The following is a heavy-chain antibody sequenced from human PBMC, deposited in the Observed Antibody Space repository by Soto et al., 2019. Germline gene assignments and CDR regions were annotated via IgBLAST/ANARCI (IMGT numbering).Heavy chain of an antibody. CDR2: IYSGGST. D-gene: IGHD2-15*01. V-gene: IGHV3-53*04. CDR1: GFTVSSNY. Sequence: GGSLRLSCAASGFTVSSNYMSWVRQAPGKGLEWVSVIYSGGSTYYADSVKGRFTISRHNSKNTLYLQMNSLRAEDTAVYYCARWDCSGGSCHHDAFDIWGQGTMVTVSS. J-gene: IGHJ3*02. CDR3: ARWDCSGGSCHHDAFDI.